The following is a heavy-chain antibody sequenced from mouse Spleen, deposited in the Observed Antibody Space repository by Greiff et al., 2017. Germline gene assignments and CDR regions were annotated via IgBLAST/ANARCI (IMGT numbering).Heavy chain of an antibody. CDR2: INPGSGGT. CDR3: ARRGIAWFAY. CDR1: GYAFTNYL. J-gene: IGHJ3*01. Sequence: QVQLKQSGAELVRPGTSVKVSCKASGYAFTNYLIEWVKQRPGQGLEWIGVINPGSGGTNYNEKFKGKATLTVDKSSSTAYMELRSLTSEDTAVYYCARRGIAWFAYWGQGTLVTVSA. V-gene: IGHV1-54*01.